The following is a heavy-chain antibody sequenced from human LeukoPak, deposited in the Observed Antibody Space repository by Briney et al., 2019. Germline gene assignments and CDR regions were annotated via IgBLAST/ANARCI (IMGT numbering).Heavy chain of an antibody. Sequence: PGRSLRLSCAASGFTFSSYGMHWVRQAPGKGLEWVAVISYDGSNKYYADSVKGRFTISRDNSKNTLYLQMNSLRAEDTVVYYCAKDQTLYYYGSGSYLDYWGQGTLVTVSS. V-gene: IGHV3-30*18. CDR3: AKDQTLYYYGSGSYLDY. CDR1: GFTFSSYG. D-gene: IGHD3-10*01. CDR2: ISYDGSNK. J-gene: IGHJ4*02.